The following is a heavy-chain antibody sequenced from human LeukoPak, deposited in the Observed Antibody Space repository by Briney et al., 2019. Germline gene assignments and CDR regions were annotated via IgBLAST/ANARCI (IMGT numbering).Heavy chain of an antibody. V-gene: IGHV1-18*01. CDR1: GYTFTSYG. CDR3: ARDNGDYNFDY. Sequence: ASVKVSCKASGYTFTSYGISWVRQAPGQGLEWVGWISVYRSKTNYAQKFQGRITLTTDASTRTTFMELRSLRSDDTAVYYCARDNGDYNFDYWGQGTLVTVSS. CDR2: ISVYRSKT. J-gene: IGHJ4*02. D-gene: IGHD4-17*01.